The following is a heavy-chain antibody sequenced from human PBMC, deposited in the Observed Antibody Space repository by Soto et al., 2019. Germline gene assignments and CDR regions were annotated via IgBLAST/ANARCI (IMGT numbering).Heavy chain of an antibody. CDR3: TRASTEKLWSPGYFDY. CDR1: GFTFSSYA. D-gene: IGHD5-18*01. Sequence: PGGSLRLSCAASGFTFSSYAMHWVRQAPGKGLEWVGFIRSKAYGGTTEYAASVKGRFTISRDDSKSIAYLQMNSLKTEDTAVYYCTRASTEKLWSPGYFDYWGQGTLVTVSS. J-gene: IGHJ4*02. V-gene: IGHV3-49*04. CDR2: IRSKAYGGTT.